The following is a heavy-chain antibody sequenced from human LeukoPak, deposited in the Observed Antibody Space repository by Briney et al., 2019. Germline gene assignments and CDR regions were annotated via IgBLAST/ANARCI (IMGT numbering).Heavy chain of an antibody. V-gene: IGHV4-34*01. J-gene: IGHJ4*02. CDR1: GGSFSGYY. CDR3: ARLKGRAVAGTLEVDY. D-gene: IGHD6-19*01. Sequence: PSETLSLTCAVYGGSFSGYYWSWIRQPPGKGLEWTGEINHSGSTNYNPSLKSRVTISVDTSKNQFSLKLSSVTAADTAVYYCARLKGRAVAGTLEVDYWGQGTLVTVSS. CDR2: INHSGST.